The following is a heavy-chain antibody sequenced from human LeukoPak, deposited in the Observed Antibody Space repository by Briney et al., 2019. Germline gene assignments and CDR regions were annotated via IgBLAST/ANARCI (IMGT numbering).Heavy chain of an antibody. CDR2: ISYDGSNK. J-gene: IGHJ4*02. Sequence: GGSLRLSCAASGFTFSSYAMHWVRQAPGKGLEWVAIISYDGSNKYYADSVKGRFTISRDNSKNTLYLQMNSLRVEDTAVYHCASMDLVTFDYWGQGTLVTISS. CDR3: ASMDLVTFDY. V-gene: IGHV3-30-3*01. D-gene: IGHD3-9*01. CDR1: GFTFSSYA.